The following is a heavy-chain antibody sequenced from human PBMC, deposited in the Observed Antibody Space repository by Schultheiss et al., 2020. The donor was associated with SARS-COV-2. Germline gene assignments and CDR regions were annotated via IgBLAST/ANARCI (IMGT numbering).Heavy chain of an antibody. CDR3: ARAGYSYGYLFDY. V-gene: IGHV3-30*04. Sequence: GGSLRLSCAASGFTFSSYAMSWVRQAPGKGLEWVAVISYDGSNKYYADSVKGRFTISRDNSKNTLYLQMNSLRAEDTAVYYCARAGYSYGYLFDYWGQGTLVTVSS. J-gene: IGHJ4*02. CDR1: GFTFSSYA. D-gene: IGHD5-18*01. CDR2: ISYDGSNK.